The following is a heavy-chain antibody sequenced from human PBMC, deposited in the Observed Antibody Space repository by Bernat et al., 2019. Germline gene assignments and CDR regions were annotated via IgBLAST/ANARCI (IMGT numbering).Heavy chain of an antibody. Sequence: EVQLVESGGGLVQPGGSLRLSCAASGFTFSSYWMSWVRQAPGKGLEWVANIKQDGSEKYYVDSVKGRFTISRDNAKNSLYLQMNSLRAEDTAVYYCARDSYYDSSGLGPFDYWGQGTLVTVSS. CDR2: IKQDGSEK. J-gene: IGHJ4*02. D-gene: IGHD3-22*01. CDR1: GFTFSSYW. V-gene: IGHV3-7*01. CDR3: ARDSYYDSSGLGPFDY.